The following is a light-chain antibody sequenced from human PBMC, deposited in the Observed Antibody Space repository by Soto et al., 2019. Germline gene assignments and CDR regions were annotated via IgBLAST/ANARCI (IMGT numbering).Light chain of an antibody. CDR2: GAS. CDR1: QSVSNNY. J-gene: IGKJ4*01. Sequence: EVVLTQSPGTLSLSPGERATLSCRATQSVSNNYLAWYQHKPGQAPRLLFYGASSRATGIPDRFSGSGSGTDFTLTISRLEPEDFAVYYCQQYGGSPRLSFGGGTKVEIK. CDR3: QQYGGSPRLS. V-gene: IGKV3-20*01.